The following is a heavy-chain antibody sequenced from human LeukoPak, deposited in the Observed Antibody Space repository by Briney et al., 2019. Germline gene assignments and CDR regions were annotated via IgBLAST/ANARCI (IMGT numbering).Heavy chain of an antibody. J-gene: IGHJ6*03. CDR1: GFTFSSYG. CDR2: IRYDGSNK. CDR3: AKDPGHGGVYDYYYMDV. V-gene: IGHV3-30*02. D-gene: IGHD2-8*01. Sequence: GGSLRLSCAASGFTFSSYGIHWVRQAPGKGLEWVAFIRYDGSNKYYADSVKGRFTISRDNSKSTLYLQMNSLRAEDTAVYYCAKDPGHGGVYDYYYMDVWGKGTTVTISS.